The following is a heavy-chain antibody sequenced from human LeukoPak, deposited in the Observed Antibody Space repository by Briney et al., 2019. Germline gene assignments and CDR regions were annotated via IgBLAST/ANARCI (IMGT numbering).Heavy chain of an antibody. D-gene: IGHD3-22*01. J-gene: IGHJ4*02. CDR3: ARGTYYYDSSGYYLIDY. CDR1: GGSFSGYY. V-gene: IGHV4-34*01. CDR2: INHSGST. Sequence: SETLSLTCAVYGGSFSGYYWSWIRQPPGKGLEWIGEINHSGSTNYNPSLKSRVTITVDTSKNQFSLKLSSVTAADTAVYYCARGTYYYDSSGYYLIDYWGQGTLVTVSS.